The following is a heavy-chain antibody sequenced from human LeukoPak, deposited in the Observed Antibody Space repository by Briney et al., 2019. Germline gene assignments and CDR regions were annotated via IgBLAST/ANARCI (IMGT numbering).Heavy chain of an antibody. D-gene: IGHD3-10*01. V-gene: IGHV3-30*02. CDR3: AKENYGSGSYSYDYYYYYYMDV. CDR1: GFTFSSYA. CDR2: IRYDGSNK. Sequence: TGGSLRLSCAASGFTFSSYAMSWVRQAPGKGLEWVAFIRYDGSNKYYADSVKGRFTISRDNSKNTLYLQMNSLRAEDTAVYYCAKENYGSGSYSYDYYYYYYMDVWGKGTTVTISS. J-gene: IGHJ6*03.